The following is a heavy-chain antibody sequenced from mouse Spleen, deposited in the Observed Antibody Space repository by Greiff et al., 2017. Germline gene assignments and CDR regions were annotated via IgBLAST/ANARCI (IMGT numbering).Heavy chain of an antibody. D-gene: IGHD2-10*02. CDR1: GFNIKDDY. CDR2: IDPENGDT. J-gene: IGHJ4*01. Sequence: QLQQSGAELVRPGASVKLSCTASGFNIKDDYMHWVKQRPEQGLEWIGWIDPENGDTEYASKFQGKATITADTSSNTAYLQLSSLTSEDTAVYYCTTKYGNYYYAMDYWGQGTSVTVSS. CDR3: TTKYGNYYYAMDY. V-gene: IGHV14-4*01.